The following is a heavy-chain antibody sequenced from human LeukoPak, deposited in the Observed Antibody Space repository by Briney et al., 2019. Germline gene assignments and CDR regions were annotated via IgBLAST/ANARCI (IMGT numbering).Heavy chain of an antibody. D-gene: IGHD1-1*01. V-gene: IGHV4-59*01. J-gene: IGHJ5*02. Sequence: SETLSLTCSVSGASITNYYWSWIRQPPGKGPEWIGYISYSGSTNFNPSLKSRVTISVDTSKNQFSLKLSSVTAADTAVYYCAREGTAGSNLNWFDPWGQGTLVTVSS. CDR3: AREGTAGSNLNWFDP. CDR1: GASITNYY. CDR2: ISYSGST.